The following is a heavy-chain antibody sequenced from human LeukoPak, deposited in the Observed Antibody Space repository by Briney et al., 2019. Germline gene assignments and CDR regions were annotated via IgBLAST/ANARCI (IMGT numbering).Heavy chain of an antibody. CDR2: ISWSSGSI. Sequence: PGRSLRLSCAASGFTFDDYAMHWVRQAPGKGLEWVSGISWSSGSIGYADSVKGRFTISRDNAKNSLYLQMNSLRAEDTALYYCAKADSIAAAGGIDYWGQGTLVTVSS. J-gene: IGHJ4*02. CDR1: GFTFDDYA. CDR3: AKADSIAAAGGIDY. V-gene: IGHV3-9*01. D-gene: IGHD6-13*01.